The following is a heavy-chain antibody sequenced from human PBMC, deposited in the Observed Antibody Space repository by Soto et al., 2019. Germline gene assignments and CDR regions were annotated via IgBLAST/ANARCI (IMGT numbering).Heavy chain of an antibody. CDR1: SESLSGYY. CDR2: IDGSGNT. J-gene: IGHJ4*02. Sequence: QVQLQQWGAGLLKPSETLSLTCAVNSESLSGYYWSRIRQSPGKGLEWIGEIDGSGNTNYSPSLRSRVAMSVDASKSYFSLNLASVSAADTAAYYRVGARGRLVGFDSGGQGTLVTVSS. D-gene: IGHD1-26*01. CDR3: VGARGRLVGFDS. V-gene: IGHV4-34*01.